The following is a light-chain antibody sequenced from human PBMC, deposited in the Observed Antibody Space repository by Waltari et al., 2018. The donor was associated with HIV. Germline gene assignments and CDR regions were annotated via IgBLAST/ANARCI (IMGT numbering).Light chain of an antibody. V-gene: IGKV1-17*02. CDR2: AAS. Sequence: DIQMTQSPSSLSASVGDRVTVTCRASQGVRNDLGWFQQKPGQAPQRLIYAASHLQSWVPSRFSGSGSETYFTLTITDLQPEDSATYFCLQHNSYPLITFGQGTRLEI. J-gene: IGKJ5*01. CDR3: LQHNSYPLIT. CDR1: QGVRND.